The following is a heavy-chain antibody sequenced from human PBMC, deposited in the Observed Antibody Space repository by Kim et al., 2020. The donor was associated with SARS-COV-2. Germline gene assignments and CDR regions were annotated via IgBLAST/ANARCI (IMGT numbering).Heavy chain of an antibody. Sequence: GGSLRLSCAASGFTFSSYGMHWVRQAPGKGLEWVAVIWYDGSNKYYADSVKGRFTISRDNSKNTLYLQMNSLRAEDTAVYYCARDLWRLPFDYWGQGTLVTVSS. CDR3: ARDLWRLPFDY. CDR2: IWYDGSNK. D-gene: IGHD3-3*01. V-gene: IGHV3-33*01. CDR1: GFTFSSYG. J-gene: IGHJ4*02.